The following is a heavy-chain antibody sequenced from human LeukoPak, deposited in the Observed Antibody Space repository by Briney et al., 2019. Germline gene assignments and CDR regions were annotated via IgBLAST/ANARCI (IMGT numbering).Heavy chain of an antibody. V-gene: IGHV3-30-3*01. J-gene: IGHJ4*02. CDR2: ISYDGDNE. D-gene: IGHD3-16*02. Sequence: GGSLRLSCAASGFTFSNFAMHWVRQAPGKGLEWVAVISYDGDNEYYADSVKGRFTISRDNSKNTLYLQMNSLRAEDTAAYYCARDKLFGGVIPYVDYWGQGTLVTVSS. CDR3: ARDKLFGGVIPYVDY. CDR1: GFTFSNFA.